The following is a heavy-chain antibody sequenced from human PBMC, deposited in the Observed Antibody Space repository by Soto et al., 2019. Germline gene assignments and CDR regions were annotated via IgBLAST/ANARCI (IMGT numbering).Heavy chain of an antibody. J-gene: IGHJ6*02. CDR3: ARDTGSSSSLYGMDV. V-gene: IGHV3-30-3*01. D-gene: IGHD6-13*01. CDR2: ISYDGSNK. Sequence: QVQLVESGGGVVQPGRSLRLSCAASGFTFSSYAMHWVRQAPGKGLEWVAVISYDGSNKYYADSVKGRFTISRDNSKNTLYLQMNSLRAEDTAAYYCARDTGSSSSLYGMDVWGQGTTVTVSS. CDR1: GFTFSSYA.